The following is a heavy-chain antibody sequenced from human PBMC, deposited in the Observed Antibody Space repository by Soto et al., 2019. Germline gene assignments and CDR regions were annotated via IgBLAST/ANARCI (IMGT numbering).Heavy chain of an antibody. CDR1: GFTFTNYG. D-gene: IGHD5-12*01. J-gene: IGHJ2*01. CDR3: ARATHNWYFDR. Sequence: EVQWLESGGGLEQPGGSLRLSCAVSGFTFTNYGMIWVRQAPGKGLEWVSAVRQTSDSTEYADSVKGRFTISRDNSKNTLYLQMNSLRVEDTAIYYCARATHNWYFDRWGRGTLVSVSS. V-gene: IGHV3-23*01. CDR2: VRQTSDST.